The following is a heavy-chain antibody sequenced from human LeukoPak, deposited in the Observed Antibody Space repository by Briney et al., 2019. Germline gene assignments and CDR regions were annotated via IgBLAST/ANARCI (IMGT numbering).Heavy chain of an antibody. CDR2: ISSTGAST. D-gene: IGHD3-3*01. CDR1: GFTFSIYD. V-gene: IGHV3-23*01. Sequence: QPGRSLRLSCAASGFTFSIYDINWVRQAPGKGLEWVSVISSTGASTYYADSVKGRFTISRDNSKNTLYLQMSSLRAEDTAVYYCAGDGGTRRFDSWGQGTLVTVSS. CDR3: AGDGGTRRFDS. J-gene: IGHJ4*02.